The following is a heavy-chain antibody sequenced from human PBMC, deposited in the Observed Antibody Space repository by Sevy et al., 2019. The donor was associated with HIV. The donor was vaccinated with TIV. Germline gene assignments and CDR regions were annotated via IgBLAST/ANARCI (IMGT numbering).Heavy chain of an antibody. CDR3: GRGRATNTGSYFFDH. CDR2: IAGCNDDT. CDR1: GYRFTSYH. D-gene: IGHD2-8*02. J-gene: IGHJ4*02. V-gene: IGHV1-18*01. Sequence: ASVKVSCKASGYRFTSYHITWVRQAPGQGLEWMGWIAGCNDDTNYAQNFQGRVSMATDTSKSTAYMELRSLTSDDTAVYYCGRGRATNTGSYFFDHWAQGTLVPSPQ.